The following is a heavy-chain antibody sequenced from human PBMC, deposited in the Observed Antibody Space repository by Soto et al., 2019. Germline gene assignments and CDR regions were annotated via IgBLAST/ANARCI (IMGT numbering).Heavy chain of an antibody. CDR3: ARSEYSYGRGFDY. D-gene: IGHD5-18*01. Sequence: EVQLVESGGGLVQPGGSLRLSCAASGFTFSGYWMHWVRQAPGKGLVWVSRINSDGSTTSYADSVKGRFTISRDNAKNTLYLQMNSLRAEDTAVYYGARSEYSYGRGFDYWGQGTLVTVSS. CDR1: GFTFSGYW. CDR2: INSDGSTT. J-gene: IGHJ4*02. V-gene: IGHV3-74*01.